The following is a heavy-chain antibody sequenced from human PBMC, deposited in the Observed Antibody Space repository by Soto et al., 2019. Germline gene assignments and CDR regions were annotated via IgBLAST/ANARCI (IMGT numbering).Heavy chain of an antibody. CDR1: GGTFSSYA. CDR3: ARRAYSSSSFYYYGMDV. V-gene: IGHV1-69*13. Sequence: ASVKVSCKASGGTFSSYAISWVRQAPGQGLEWMGGIIPIFGTANYAQKFQGRVTITADESTSTAYMELSSLRSEDTAVYYCARRAYSSSSFYYYGMDVWGQGTTVTVSS. D-gene: IGHD6-6*01. J-gene: IGHJ6*02. CDR2: IIPIFGTA.